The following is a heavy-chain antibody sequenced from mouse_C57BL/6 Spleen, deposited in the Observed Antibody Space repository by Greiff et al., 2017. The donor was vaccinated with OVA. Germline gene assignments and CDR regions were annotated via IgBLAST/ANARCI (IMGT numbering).Heavy chain of an antibody. CDR2: ISDGGSYT. V-gene: IGHV5-4*01. J-gene: IGHJ4*01. CDR3: ARDQLEFTTVVADYAMDY. CDR1: GFTFSSYA. Sequence: EVKLVESGGGLVKPGGSLKLSCAASGFTFSSYAMSWVRQTPEKRLEWVATISDGGSYTYYPDNVKGRFTISRDNAKNNLYLQMSHLKSEDTAMYYCARDQLEFTTVVADYAMDYWGQGTSVTVSS. D-gene: IGHD1-1*01.